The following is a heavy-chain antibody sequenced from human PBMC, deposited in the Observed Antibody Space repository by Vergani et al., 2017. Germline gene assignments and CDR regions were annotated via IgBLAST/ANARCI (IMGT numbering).Heavy chain of an antibody. CDR3: ARLSYDTTPYLQGGYDC. D-gene: IGHD3-22*01. J-gene: IGHJ4*02. CDR1: GFTFSAYP. CDR2: ISARYPST. V-gene: IGHV3-23*01. Sequence: EVQLLQSGGGVIQPGGSVRLSCAASGFTFSAYPMTWVRQAPGKGLEWVSAISARYPSTYYADSVKGRFTISRDNSKNMLYLQMNSLRAEDTAVYYCARLSYDTTPYLQGGYDCWVQGTLVSVSS.